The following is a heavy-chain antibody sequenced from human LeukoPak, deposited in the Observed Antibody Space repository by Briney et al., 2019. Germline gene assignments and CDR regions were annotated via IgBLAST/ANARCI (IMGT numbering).Heavy chain of an antibody. CDR1: GFTVSSNY. D-gene: IGHD3-22*01. V-gene: IGHV3-66*01. CDR3: ANIGSDCSGYYYDY. CDR2: IYSGGST. J-gene: IGHJ4*02. Sequence: PGGSLRLSCAASGFTVSSNYMSWVRQAPGKGLEWVSVIYSGGSTYYADSVKGRFTISRDNSKNTLYLQMNSLRAEDTAVYYCANIGSDCSGYYYDYWGQGTLVTVSS.